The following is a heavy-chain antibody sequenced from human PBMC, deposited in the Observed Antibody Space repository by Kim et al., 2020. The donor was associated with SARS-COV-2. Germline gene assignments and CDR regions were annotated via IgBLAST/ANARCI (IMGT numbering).Heavy chain of an antibody. J-gene: IGHJ6*02. CDR3: ARVVGNNKYYYYYGMDV. D-gene: IGHD1-1*01. CDR1: GGSFSGYY. Sequence: SETLSLTCAVYGGSFSGYYWSWIRQPPGKGLEWIGEINHSGSTNYNPSLKSRVTISVDTSKNQFSLKLSSVTAADTAVYYCARVVGNNKYYYYYGMDVWGQGTTVTVSS. CDR2: INHSGST. V-gene: IGHV4-34*01.